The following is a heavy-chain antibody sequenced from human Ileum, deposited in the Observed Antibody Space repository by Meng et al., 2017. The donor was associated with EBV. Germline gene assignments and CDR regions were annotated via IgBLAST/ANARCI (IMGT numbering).Heavy chain of an antibody. Sequence: EVQLVEAGGGLVQPGGSLGLSCAASGFTFSSYCMHWVRQAPGTGPVWVSRICHDESTMNYADSVKGRFTISRDNAKNTVYLQMNSLRPEDTAVYYCIRDFREADYWGQGTLVTVSS. V-gene: IGHV3-74*01. J-gene: IGHJ4*02. CDR3: IRDFREADY. CDR2: ICHDESTM. CDR1: GFTFSSYC. D-gene: IGHD3-10*01.